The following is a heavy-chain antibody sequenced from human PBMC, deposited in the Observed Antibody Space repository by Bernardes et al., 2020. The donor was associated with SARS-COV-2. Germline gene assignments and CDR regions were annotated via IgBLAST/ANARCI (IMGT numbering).Heavy chain of an antibody. CDR1: GFTFSDYG. CDR3: AKDYCGGDCDFFDY. CDR2: ISGDADDT. V-gene: IGHV3-23*01. Sequence: GGSLRLSCAASGFTFSDYGMHWVRQAPGKVLEWVSGISGDADDTYYADSVKGRFTISRDNSMNTLFLQMNSLRAEDTAVYYCAKDYCGGDCDFFDYWGQGTLVYVSS. D-gene: IGHD2-21*02. J-gene: IGHJ4*02.